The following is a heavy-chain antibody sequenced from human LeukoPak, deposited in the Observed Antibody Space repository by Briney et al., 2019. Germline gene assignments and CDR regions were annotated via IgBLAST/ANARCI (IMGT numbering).Heavy chain of an antibody. CDR2: ISSSSSYI. D-gene: IGHD2-2*01. J-gene: IGHJ6*03. Sequence: GGSLRLSCAASGFTLSSYSMNWVRQAPGKGLEWVSSISSSSSYIYYADSVKGRFTISRDNARNSLYLQMNSLRAEDTAVYYCARTTEGYCRSTSCYGFYYSYYMDVWGKGTTVTISS. CDR3: ARTTEGYCRSTSCYGFYYSYYMDV. V-gene: IGHV3-21*04. CDR1: GFTLSSYS.